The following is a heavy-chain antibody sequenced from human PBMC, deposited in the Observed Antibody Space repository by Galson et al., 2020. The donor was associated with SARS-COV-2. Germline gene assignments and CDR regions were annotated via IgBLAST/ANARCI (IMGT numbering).Heavy chain of an antibody. Sequence: RQVASVKVSCKASGYTFISFYIHWVRQAPGQGLEWMGVINPSGDITSYAQKLRGRVTVTRDMSTQTVYMELSSLTSEDTAVYYCAREWGDINSSVFDYWGQGSLVVVSS. J-gene: IGHJ4*02. CDR1: GYTFISFY. V-gene: IGHV1-46*04. CDR2: INPSGDIT. CDR3: AREWGDINSSVFDY. D-gene: IGHD2-21*01.